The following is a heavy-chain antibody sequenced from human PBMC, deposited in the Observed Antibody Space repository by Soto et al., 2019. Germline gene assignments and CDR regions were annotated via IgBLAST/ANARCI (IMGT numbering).Heavy chain of an antibody. CDR3: AAFIRYCSSTSCYDRLFDY. Sequence: ASVKVSCKASGFTFTSSAVQWVRQARGQRLEWIGWIVVGSGNTNYAQKFQERVTITRDMSTSTAYMELSSLRSEDTAVYYCAAFIRYCSSTSCYDRLFDYWGQGTLVTVSS. V-gene: IGHV1-58*01. D-gene: IGHD2-2*01. CDR1: GFTFTSSA. CDR2: IVVGSGNT. J-gene: IGHJ4*02.